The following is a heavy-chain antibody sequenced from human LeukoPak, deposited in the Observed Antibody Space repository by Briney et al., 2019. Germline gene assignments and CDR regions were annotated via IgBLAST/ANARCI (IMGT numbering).Heavy chain of an antibody. V-gene: IGHV3-33*01. CDR3: ARDQAGIAVAGTWGYFDY. D-gene: IGHD6-19*01. J-gene: IGHJ4*02. CDR1: GFTFNYYG. CDR2: IWYDGSNK. Sequence: GRSLRLSCAASGFTFNYYGMHCVRQAPGKGLEWVAVIWYDGSNKYYVDSVKGRFTISRDNSKNTLYLQMNSLRAEDTAVYYCARDQAGIAVAGTWGYFDYWGQGTLVTVSS.